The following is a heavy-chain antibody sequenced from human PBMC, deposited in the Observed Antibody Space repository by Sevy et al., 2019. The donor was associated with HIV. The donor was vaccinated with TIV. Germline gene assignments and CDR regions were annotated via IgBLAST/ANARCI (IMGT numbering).Heavy chain of an antibody. CDR1: GLTFSSYW. D-gene: IGHD2-2*01. J-gene: IGHJ1*01. CDR3: ATILPAGVPAEYFQH. Sequence: GSLRLSCAASGLTFSSYWMTWVRQAPGKGLEWVANISQGGSQEYYVDSVKGRFTISRDNAKNSLYLQINSLRAEDTAVYYCATILPAGVPAEYFQHWGQGTLVTVSS. V-gene: IGHV3-7*01. CDR2: ISQGGSQE.